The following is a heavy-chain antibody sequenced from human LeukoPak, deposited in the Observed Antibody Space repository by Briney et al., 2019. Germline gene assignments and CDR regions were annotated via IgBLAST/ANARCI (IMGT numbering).Heavy chain of an antibody. Sequence: PGGSLRLSCAASGFSFSSNTMSWVRQAPGRGLEWVSAFSNNGGRTDYADSVKGRFTISRDNSKSTLYLHMDSLRAEDTAVYYCARDEDTSALSEYWGQGTLVTVSS. V-gene: IGHV3-23*01. CDR1: GFSFSSNT. CDR3: ARDEDTSALSEY. D-gene: IGHD2/OR15-2a*01. CDR2: FSNNGGRT. J-gene: IGHJ4*02.